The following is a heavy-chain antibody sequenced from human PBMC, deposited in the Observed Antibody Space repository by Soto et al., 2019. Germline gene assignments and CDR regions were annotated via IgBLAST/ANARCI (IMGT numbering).Heavy chain of an antibody. CDR1: GGSISSGGYY. V-gene: IGHV4-31*03. Sequence: QVQLQESGPGLVKPSQTLSLTCIVSGGSISSGGYYWSWLRQHPGKGLEWIGYIYYSGSTHYNPSLKSRVNISIDTSKHQFSLKLSSVTAADTAVYYCAREGYYVSGDNNWFDSWVQGTLVTVSS. CDR3: AREGYYVSGDNNWFDS. CDR2: IYYSGST. D-gene: IGHD3-10*01. J-gene: IGHJ5*01.